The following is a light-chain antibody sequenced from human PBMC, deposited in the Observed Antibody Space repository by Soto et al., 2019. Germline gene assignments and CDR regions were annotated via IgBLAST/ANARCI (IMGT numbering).Light chain of an antibody. CDR2: DAS. CDR3: QQRSNWPPSLT. CDR1: QSVRSN. J-gene: IGKJ4*01. V-gene: IGKV3-11*01. Sequence: EMVLTQSPATRPLSPGERATLSCRASQSVRSNLAWYQQKPGQAPRLLSYDASNRATGIPARFSGSGSGTDFTLPISSLEPEDFAVYYCQQRSNWPPSLTFGGGTKVEIK.